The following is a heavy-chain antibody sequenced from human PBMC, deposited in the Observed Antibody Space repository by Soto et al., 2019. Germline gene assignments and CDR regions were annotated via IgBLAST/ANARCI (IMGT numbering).Heavy chain of an antibody. CDR2: IYYSGST. V-gene: IGHV4-4*02. CDR3: ARESSSVYAMDV. CDR1: GGSISSTNW. D-gene: IGHD6-13*01. Sequence: SETLSLTCAVSGGSISSTNWWSWVRQPPGKGLEWIGEIYYSGSTNYNPSLESRFTISVDKSKNHLSLRLSSVTAADTAVYYCARESSSVYAMDVWGQGTTVTVSS. J-gene: IGHJ6*02.